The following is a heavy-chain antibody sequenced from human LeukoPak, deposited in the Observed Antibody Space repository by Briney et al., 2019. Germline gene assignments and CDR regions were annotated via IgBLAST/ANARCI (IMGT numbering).Heavy chain of an antibody. V-gene: IGHV3-23*01. CDR1: GFTFSSYA. Sequence: PGGSLRLSCAASGFTFSSYAMSWVRQAPGKGLEWVSAISGSGGSTYYADSVKGRFTISRDNSKNTLYLQMNSLRAEGTAVYYCAKDLRTYYYDSSGYLYGMDVWGQGTTVTVSS. CDR3: AKDLRTYYYDSSGYLYGMDV. J-gene: IGHJ6*02. CDR2: ISGSGGST. D-gene: IGHD3-22*01.